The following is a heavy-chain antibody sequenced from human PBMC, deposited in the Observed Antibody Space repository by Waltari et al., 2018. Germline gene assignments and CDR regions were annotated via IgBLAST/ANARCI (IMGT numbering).Heavy chain of an antibody. CDR1: GDSAPGSCSS. CDR3: ARGVVANTYYFDY. Sequence: VLLQQSGPGLVRPSQAPSLTRATSGDSAPGSCSSRNWVRHAPSRGLEWLGRTYFRSKWSDDYAVSVRGRITINPDTSKNQFSLHLNSVTPEDTAVYYCARGVVANTYYFDYWGQGILVTVSS. CDR2: TYFRSKWSD. D-gene: IGHD2-15*01. J-gene: IGHJ4*02. V-gene: IGHV6-1*01.